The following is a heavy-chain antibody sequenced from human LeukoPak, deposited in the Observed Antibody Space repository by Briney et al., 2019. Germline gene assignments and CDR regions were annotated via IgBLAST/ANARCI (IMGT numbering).Heavy chain of an antibody. D-gene: IGHD3-3*01. CDR1: GFTFSSYA. J-gene: IGHJ6*02. Sequence: PGGSLRLSGAASGFTFSSYAMSWVRQAPGKGRGGVSAISGSGGSTYYADSVKGRFTISRDNSKNTRYLQMNSLRAEDTAVYYCAKDQASGAYDFWSGYYSPKYYYYGMDVWGQGTTVTVSS. V-gene: IGHV3-23*01. CDR3: AKDQASGAYDFWSGYYSPKYYYYGMDV. CDR2: ISGSGGST.